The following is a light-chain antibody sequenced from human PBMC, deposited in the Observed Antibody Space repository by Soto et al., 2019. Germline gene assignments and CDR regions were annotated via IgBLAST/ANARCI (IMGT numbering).Light chain of an antibody. J-gene: IGKJ5*01. CDR3: QKYNSYSIN. Sequence: DIQMTQAPSTLSASVGDIVTITCRASQSISSWLAWYQQKPGKAPKLLIYDASSLESGVPSRFSGSGSGTEFTLTISSLQPGDFATYYCQKYNSYSINFGQGTRLEIK. V-gene: IGKV1-5*01. CDR2: DAS. CDR1: QSISSW.